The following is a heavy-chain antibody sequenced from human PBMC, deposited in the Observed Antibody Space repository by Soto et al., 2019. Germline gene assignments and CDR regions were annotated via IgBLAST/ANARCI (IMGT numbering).Heavy chain of an antibody. J-gene: IGHJ3*02. D-gene: IGHD3-3*01. V-gene: IGHV1-69*05. CDR2: IIPIFGTA. Sequence: GASVKVSCKASGGTFSSYAISWVRQAPGQGLEWMGGIIPIFGTANYAQKFQGRVTMTRDTSTSTVYMELSSLRSEDTAVYYCAREYSSGAIFGVWYAFDIWGQGTMVTVSS. CDR1: GGTFSSYA. CDR3: AREYSSGAIFGVWYAFDI.